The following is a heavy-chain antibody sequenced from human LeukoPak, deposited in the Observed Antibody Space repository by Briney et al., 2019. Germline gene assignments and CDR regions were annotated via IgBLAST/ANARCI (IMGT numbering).Heavy chain of an antibody. V-gene: IGHV4-59*01. CDR1: GGSISSYY. J-gene: IGHJ4*02. CDR2: IYYSGST. Sequence: SETLSLTCTVSGGSISSYYWSWIRQPPGKGLEWIGYIYYSGSTNYNPSLKSRVTISVDTSKNQFSLKLSSVTAADTAVYYCARGTLPQDYWGQGTLVTVSS. CDR3: ARGTLPQDY.